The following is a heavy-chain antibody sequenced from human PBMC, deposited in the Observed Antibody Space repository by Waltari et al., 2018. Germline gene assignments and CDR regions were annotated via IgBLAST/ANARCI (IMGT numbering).Heavy chain of an antibody. D-gene: IGHD3-16*01. Sequence: EEQLVASGGGLVQPGGSLRLSCAASGFSFSRYWMHWVRQAPEKGLVFVSSMHSDGIDTTYADSVKGRFTTSRDNALNTLYRQMNSLRVEDTAMYYCARGGFDHAFDIWAQGTMVTVSS. V-gene: IGHV3-74*03. CDR3: ARGGFDHAFDI. CDR1: GFSFSRYW. J-gene: IGHJ3*02. CDR2: MHSDGIDT.